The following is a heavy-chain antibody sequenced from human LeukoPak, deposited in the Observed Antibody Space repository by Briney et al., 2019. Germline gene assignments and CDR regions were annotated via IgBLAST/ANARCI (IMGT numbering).Heavy chain of an antibody. CDR1: GGSISSYY. CDR3: ARDPAGIVGATAIDY. Sequence: SETLSLTCTVSGGSISSYYWSWIRQPAGKGLEWIGRIYTSGSTDYNPSLKSRVTMSIDTTKNQFSLKPSSVTAADTGVYYCARDPAGIVGATAIDYWGQGTLVTVSS. J-gene: IGHJ4*02. V-gene: IGHV4-4*07. D-gene: IGHD1-26*01. CDR2: IYTSGST.